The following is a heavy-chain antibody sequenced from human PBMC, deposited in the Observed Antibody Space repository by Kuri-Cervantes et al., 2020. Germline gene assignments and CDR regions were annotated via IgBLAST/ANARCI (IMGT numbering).Heavy chain of an antibody. CDR2: NYPGDSDT. CDR3: ASPNDYYDSSGYLR. Sequence: GEALKISWKGSGYSFTSYWIGWVRQMPGKGQEWMGINYPGDSDTRYSPSFQGQVTISADKYISTAYLQWSSLKASATAMYYCASPNDYYDSSGYLRWGQGTLVTVSS. CDR1: GYSFTSYW. D-gene: IGHD3-22*01. V-gene: IGHV5-51*01. J-gene: IGHJ4*02.